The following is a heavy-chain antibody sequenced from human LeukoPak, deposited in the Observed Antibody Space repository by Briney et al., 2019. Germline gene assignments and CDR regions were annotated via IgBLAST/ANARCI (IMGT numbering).Heavy chain of an antibody. J-gene: IGHJ4*02. D-gene: IGHD1-26*01. V-gene: IGHV3-30*04. CDR1: GFTFSDYN. Sequence: GGSLRLSCAASGFTFSDYNMHWVRQAPGKGLEWVAIISYDGSSKYYADSVKGRFTISRDNPKNTLYLQMNSLRDEDTAVHYCARVVGGTWLIDYWGQGTLVTVSS. CDR2: ISYDGSSK. CDR3: ARVVGGTWLIDY.